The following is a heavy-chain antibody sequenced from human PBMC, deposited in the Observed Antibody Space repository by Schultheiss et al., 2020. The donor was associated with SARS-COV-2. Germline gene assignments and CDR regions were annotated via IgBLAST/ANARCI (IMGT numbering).Heavy chain of an antibody. CDR1: GFTFSGSA. CDR3: AKDGLAYSYGFSYFDF. Sequence: GGSLRLSCAASGFTFSGSAMHWVRQASGKGLEWVGRIRSKANSYATAYAASVKGRFTISRDDSKNTLYLQMNSLRAEDTAVYYCAKDGLAYSYGFSYFDFWGQGTLVTVSS. D-gene: IGHD5-18*01. J-gene: IGHJ4*02. V-gene: IGHV3-73*01. CDR2: IRSKANSYAT.